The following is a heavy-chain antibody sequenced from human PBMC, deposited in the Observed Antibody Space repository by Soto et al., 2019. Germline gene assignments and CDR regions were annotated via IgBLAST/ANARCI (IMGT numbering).Heavy chain of an antibody. V-gene: IGHV1-2*02. CDR2: INPNSGVT. J-gene: IGHJ5*02. CDR3: ARGGGVSAAFPDP. CDR1: GYTFTGYY. Sequence: QVQLVQSGAEVKKPGASVKVSCKASGYTFTGYYMHWVRQAPGQGLGWMGWINPNSGVTNYGQKFKGRVTMTRDRSIDTAYMERSRLRADDTAVYYFARGGGVSAAFPDPWGQGTLVTVSS. D-gene: IGHD6-13*01.